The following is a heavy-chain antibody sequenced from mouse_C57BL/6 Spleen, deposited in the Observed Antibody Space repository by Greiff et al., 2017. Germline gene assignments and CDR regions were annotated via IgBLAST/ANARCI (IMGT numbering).Heavy chain of an antibody. J-gene: IGHJ2*01. CDR1: GYTFTDYN. D-gene: IGHD2-13*01. Sequence: VQLQQSGPELVKPGASVKMSCKASGYTFTDYNMHWVKQSHGKSLEWIGYINPNNGGTSYTEKFKGKATLTVNKSSSTAYLELRRLTSEDSAVDYCAGRGDWVYFDYWGQGTTLTVSS. CDR3: AGRGDWVYFDY. V-gene: IGHV1-22*01. CDR2: INPNNGGT.